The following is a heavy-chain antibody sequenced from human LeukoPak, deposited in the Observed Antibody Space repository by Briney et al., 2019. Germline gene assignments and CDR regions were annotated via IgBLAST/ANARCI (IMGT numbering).Heavy chain of an antibody. V-gene: IGHV3-21*01. Sequence: GGSLRLSCAASGFTFSSYSMSWVGQAPGKGLEWVSSISSSLYIYYADSVKGRFTISRDNTKNSLYLQMNSLRAEDTAVYYCARTAYGSGSYHYDYWGQGTLVTVSS. CDR2: ISSSLYI. CDR1: GFTFSSYS. D-gene: IGHD3-10*01. CDR3: ARTAYGSGSYHYDY. J-gene: IGHJ4*02.